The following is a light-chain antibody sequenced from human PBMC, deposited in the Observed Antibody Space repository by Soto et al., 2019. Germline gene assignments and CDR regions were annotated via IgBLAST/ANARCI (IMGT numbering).Light chain of an antibody. CDR2: VNN. CDR1: SSNIGAGYD. V-gene: IGLV1-40*01. J-gene: IGLJ3*02. Sequence: QSVLTQPPSVSGAPGQRVTISCTGSSSNIGAGYDVQWYQQLPGTAPKLLIYVNNNRPSGAPDRFSGSKSGTSASLAITGLQAEDEADYYCQSFDSSLSGWVFGGGTKGPS. CDR3: QSFDSSLSGWV.